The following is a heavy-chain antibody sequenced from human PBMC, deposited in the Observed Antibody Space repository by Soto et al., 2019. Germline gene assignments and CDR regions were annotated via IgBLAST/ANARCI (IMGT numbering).Heavy chain of an antibody. Sequence: ASVKVSCKTSGVTFNTFAISWARQAPGQGLEYMGGIIPVLGPANYAQRFQGRVTITADKSTSTAYLELSNLTSEDTAVYYCARAAKRYFDYWGQGTLVTVSS. V-gene: IGHV1-69*10. CDR2: IIPVLGPA. CDR3: ARAAKRYFDY. CDR1: GVTFNTFA. J-gene: IGHJ4*02.